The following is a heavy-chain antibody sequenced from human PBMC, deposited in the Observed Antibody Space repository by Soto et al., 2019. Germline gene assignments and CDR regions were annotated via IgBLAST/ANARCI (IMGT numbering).Heavy chain of an antibody. J-gene: IGHJ4*02. CDR1: YVSITISSYY. CDR2: IYYTGYT. Sequence: SETLSVTRTVSYVSITISSYYWSCNRQSPGKGLEWIGYIYYTGYTNYNPSLKSRVTISVDTSKNQFSLNVSSVTAADTAVYYCARVKWFGESGFDYWAQGTLVTVSS. CDR3: ARVKWFGESGFDY. V-gene: IGHV4-61*01. D-gene: IGHD3-10*01.